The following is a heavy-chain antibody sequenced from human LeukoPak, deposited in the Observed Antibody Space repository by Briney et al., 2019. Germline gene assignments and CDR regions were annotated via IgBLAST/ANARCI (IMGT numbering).Heavy chain of an antibody. Sequence: ASVKVSCKASGYTFTSYGISWVRQAPGQGLEWMGWISAYNGNTNYAQKLQGRVTMTTDTSTSTAYMELRSLRSDDTAVYYCARGGYCSGGSCYQHYYYYYMDVWGKGTTVTISS. CDR2: ISAYNGNT. J-gene: IGHJ6*03. D-gene: IGHD2-15*01. CDR3: ARGGYCSGGSCYQHYYYYYMDV. V-gene: IGHV1-18*01. CDR1: GYTFTSYG.